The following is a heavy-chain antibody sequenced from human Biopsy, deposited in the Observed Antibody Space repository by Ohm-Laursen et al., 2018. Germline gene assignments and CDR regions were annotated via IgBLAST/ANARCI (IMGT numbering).Heavy chain of an antibody. CDR2: INDSGRT. Sequence: SDTLSLTCGVYGGSFSGYYCSWTRQPPGKGLEWIGEINDSGRTNYNPSLRSRVTFSVDTSKNQFSLKLSSVTAADTAVYYCARGEYSSSIFDHWGQGTLVTVSS. J-gene: IGHJ4*02. CDR1: GGSFSGYY. CDR3: ARGEYSSSIFDH. V-gene: IGHV4-34*01. D-gene: IGHD6-6*01.